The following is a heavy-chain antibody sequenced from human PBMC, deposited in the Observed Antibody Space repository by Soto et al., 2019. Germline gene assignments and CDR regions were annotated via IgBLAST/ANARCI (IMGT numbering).Heavy chain of an antibody. CDR2: IYYSGST. CDR1: GGSISSSSYY. J-gene: IGHJ5*02. D-gene: IGHD2-15*01. V-gene: IGHV4-39*01. CDR3: ARGNCSGGSCYEYNWFDP. Sequence: PSETLSLTCTVSGGSISSSSYYWGWIRQPPGKGLEWIGSIYYSGSTYYNPSLKSRVTISVDTSKNQFSLKLSSVTAADTAVYYCARGNCSGGSCYEYNWFDPWGQGTPVTVSS.